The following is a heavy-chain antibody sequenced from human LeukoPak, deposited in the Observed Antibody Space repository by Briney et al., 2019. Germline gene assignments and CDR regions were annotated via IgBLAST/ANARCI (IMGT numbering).Heavy chain of an antibody. V-gene: IGHV4-38-2*02. D-gene: IGHD5-12*01. CDR3: AREEWLLRPTDY. CDR2: IYHSGST. Sequence: MPSETLSLTGSVSGYSISSGFYWGWVRQPPGKGLEWIASIYHSGSTYYNPSLKSRVTMSVDTSKNQSSLKLSSVTAADTAVYYCAREEWLLRPTDYWGEGTLLTVSA. J-gene: IGHJ4*02. CDR1: GYSISSGFY.